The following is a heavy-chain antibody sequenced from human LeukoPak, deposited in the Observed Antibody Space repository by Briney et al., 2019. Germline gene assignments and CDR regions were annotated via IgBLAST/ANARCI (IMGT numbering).Heavy chain of an antibody. Sequence: SETLSLTCAVYGGSFSGYYWSWIRQPPGKGLEWIGYIYYSGSTNYNPSLKSRVTISVDTSKNQFSLKLSSVTAADTAVYYCARGHEYYGSGSYSYYFDYWGQGTLVTVSS. D-gene: IGHD3-10*01. V-gene: IGHV4-59*01. CDR3: ARGHEYYGSGSYSYYFDY. CDR2: IYYSGST. CDR1: GGSFSGYY. J-gene: IGHJ4*02.